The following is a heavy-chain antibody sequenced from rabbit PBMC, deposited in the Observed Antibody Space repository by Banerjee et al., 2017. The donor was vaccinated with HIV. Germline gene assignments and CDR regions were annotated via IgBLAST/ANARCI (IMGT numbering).Heavy chain of an antibody. CDR1: GFSFSSTYY. Sequence: QEQLEESGGDPVKPEGSLTLTCTVSGFSFSSTYYMCWVRQAPGKGLEWITCIYTSSGNTYYASWAKGRFTISKTSSTTVTLQMTSLAAADTATYFCARGGAGYGYATSRLDLWGPGTLVTVS. J-gene: IGHJ6*01. D-gene: IGHD6-1*01. CDR3: ARGGAGYGYATSRLDL. CDR2: IYTSSGNT. V-gene: IGHV1S45*01.